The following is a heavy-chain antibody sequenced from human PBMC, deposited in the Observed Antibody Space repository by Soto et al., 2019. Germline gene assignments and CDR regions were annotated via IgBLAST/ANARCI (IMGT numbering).Heavy chain of an antibody. V-gene: IGHV3-74*01. CDR1: GFTFSSYW. J-gene: IGHJ6*02. CDR3: ARPLAADGPNYYYYGMDV. Sequence: EVQLVESGGGLVQPGGSLRLSCAASGFTFSSYWMHWVRQAPGKGLVWVSRINSDGSSTSYADSVKGRVTISRDNAKNTLYLQLNSLRAEDTAVYYCARPLAADGPNYYYYGMDVWGQGTTVTVSS. D-gene: IGHD6-13*01. CDR2: INSDGSST.